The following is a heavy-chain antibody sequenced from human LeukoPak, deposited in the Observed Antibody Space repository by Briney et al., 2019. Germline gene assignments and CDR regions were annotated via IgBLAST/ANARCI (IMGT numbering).Heavy chain of an antibody. D-gene: IGHD5-18*01. V-gene: IGHV4-31*03. CDR2: IYYSGST. CDR3: ARGRSYSYGWARPSNCGAFDI. Sequence: PSETLSLTCTVSGGSISSGGYYWSWIRQHPGKGLEWIGYIYYSGSTYYNPSLKSRVTISVDTSKNQFSLKLSSVTAADTAVYYCARGRSYSYGWARPSNCGAFDIWGQGTMVTVSS. CDR1: GGSISSGGYY. J-gene: IGHJ3*02.